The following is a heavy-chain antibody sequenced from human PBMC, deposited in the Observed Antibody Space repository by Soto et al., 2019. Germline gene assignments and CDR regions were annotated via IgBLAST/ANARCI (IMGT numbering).Heavy chain of an antibody. CDR2: IYNSGST. Sequence: TLCLPCTVSGGSISSGVNYWSWIRQHPGKGLEWIGYIYNSGSTHYNPSLESRVSISPDTSKNQLSLRLTSVTAADTAVYHCARYARRGDAFDIWGQGTMVTVSS. J-gene: IGHJ3*02. D-gene: IGHD3-10*01. CDR1: GGSISSGVNY. CDR3: ARYARRGDAFDI. V-gene: IGHV4-31*03.